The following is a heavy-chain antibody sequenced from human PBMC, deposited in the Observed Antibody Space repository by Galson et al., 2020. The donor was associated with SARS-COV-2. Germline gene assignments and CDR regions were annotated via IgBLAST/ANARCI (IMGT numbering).Heavy chain of an antibody. CDR2: TKSNGGRI. V-gene: IGHV3-11*01. J-gene: IGHJ4*02. CDR3: ARGPPEPTYYYDSRFSDYFDY. Sequence: GGSLRLSCAASGFPFSDHYMAWIRQAPGKGLEWVSYTKSNGGRIHYADSVKGRFTISRDNAKNSLYLQMNSLRAEDTAVYFCARGPPEPTYYYDSRFSDYFDYWGQGILVTVSS. CDR1: GFPFSDHY. D-gene: IGHD3-22*01.